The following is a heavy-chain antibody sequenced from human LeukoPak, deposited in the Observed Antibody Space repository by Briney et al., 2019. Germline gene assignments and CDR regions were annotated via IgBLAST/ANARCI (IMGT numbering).Heavy chain of an antibody. CDR3: GREGGGYSSSSFDY. Sequence: ASVKVSCKASGYTFTSHDINWVRQATGQGLEWMGWMNPNSGNTGYAQKFQGRVTITRNTSISTAYMELSSLRSEDTAVYYCGREGGGYSSSSFDYWGQGTLVTVSS. CDR2: MNPNSGNT. D-gene: IGHD6-6*01. CDR1: GYTFTSHD. V-gene: IGHV1-8*03. J-gene: IGHJ4*02.